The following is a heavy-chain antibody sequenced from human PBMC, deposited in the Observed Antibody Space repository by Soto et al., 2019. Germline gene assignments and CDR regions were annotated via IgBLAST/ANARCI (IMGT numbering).Heavy chain of an antibody. CDR3: ATWVLDYGMDV. J-gene: IGHJ6*02. CDR1: GGTFSSYA. CDR2: IIPIFGTA. D-gene: IGHD2-2*03. Sequence: ASVKVSCKACGGTFSSYAISWVRQAPGQGLEWMGGIIPIFGTANYAQKFQGRVTITADESTSTAYMELSSLRSEDTAVYYCATWVLDYGMDVWGQGTTVTVSS. V-gene: IGHV1-69*13.